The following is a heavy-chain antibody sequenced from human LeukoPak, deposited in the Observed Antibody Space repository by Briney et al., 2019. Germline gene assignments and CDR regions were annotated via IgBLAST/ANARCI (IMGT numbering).Heavy chain of an antibody. CDR2: FDPEDGET. D-gene: IGHD2-8*01. Sequence: ASVKVSCKVSGYTLTELSMHWVRQAPGKGLEWMGGFDPEDGETIYAQKFQGRVTMTENTSTDTAYMELSSLGSEDTAVYYCAQYCTNGVCRYYFDYWGQGTLVTVSS. CDR3: AQYCTNGVCRYYFDY. V-gene: IGHV1-24*01. CDR1: GYTLTELS. J-gene: IGHJ4*02.